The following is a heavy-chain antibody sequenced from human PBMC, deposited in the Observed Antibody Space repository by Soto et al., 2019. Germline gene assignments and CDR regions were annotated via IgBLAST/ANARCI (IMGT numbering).Heavy chain of an antibody. V-gene: IGHV4-30-2*01. CDR2: ISQSGSA. J-gene: IGHJ4*02. CDR1: GGSISSGGYY. Sequence: SETLSLTCTVSGGSISSGGYYWSWIRQPPGRGLEWIGYISQSGSADYNPSLKSRVTISVDTSKNQFSLRLSSVTAADTAVYYCARDRNGLGGIDFWGQGILVTVSS. D-gene: IGHD1-1*01. CDR3: ARDRNGLGGIDF.